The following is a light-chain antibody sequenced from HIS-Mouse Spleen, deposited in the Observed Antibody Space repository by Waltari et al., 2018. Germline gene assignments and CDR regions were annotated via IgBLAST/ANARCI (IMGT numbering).Light chain of an antibody. J-gene: IGLJ1*01. CDR2: DDS. CDR1: NIGSKS. CDR3: QVWDSSSDHYV. Sequence: SYVLTQPPSVSVAPGKTARITCGGNNIGSKSVHWYQQKPGQAPVLVVYDDSDRPSGITGRLSGANSGNTATLTISRVEAGDEADYYCQVWDSSSDHYVFGTGTKVTVL. V-gene: IGLV3-21*03.